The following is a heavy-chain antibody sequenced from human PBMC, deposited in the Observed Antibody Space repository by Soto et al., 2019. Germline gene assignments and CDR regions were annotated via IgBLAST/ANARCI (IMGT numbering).Heavy chain of an antibody. CDR1: GFTFSSYG. Sequence: QVHLVESGGGVVQPGRSLRLSCAASGFTFSSYGMHWVRQAPGKGLEWVAVTWYDGSNIHYADSVKGRFTVSRDNAKNTLYLKMNGLSTEETAVSFSARDPDPDCSGGGCDSVSGGYGLDVWSKGSTDTVSS. V-gene: IGHV3-33*01. J-gene: IGHJ6*04. CDR2: TWYDGSNI. D-gene: IGHD2-15*01. CDR3: ARDPDPDCSGGGCDSVSGGYGLDV.